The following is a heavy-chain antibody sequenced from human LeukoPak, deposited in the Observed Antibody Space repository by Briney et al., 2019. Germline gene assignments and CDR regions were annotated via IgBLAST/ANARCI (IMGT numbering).Heavy chain of an antibody. V-gene: IGHV3-23*01. CDR3: AKVLSGSQDY. CDR2: ITGGAENT. CDR1: GFTFSGHA. D-gene: IGHD1-26*01. Sequence: GRPLRLSCAASGFTFSGHAMSWVRQAPGKGLNWLSTITGGAENTYYAGSVKGRFTISRDNSKNTVYLQMDSLRVEDTAVYYCAKVLSGSQDYWGQGTLVTVFS. J-gene: IGHJ4*02.